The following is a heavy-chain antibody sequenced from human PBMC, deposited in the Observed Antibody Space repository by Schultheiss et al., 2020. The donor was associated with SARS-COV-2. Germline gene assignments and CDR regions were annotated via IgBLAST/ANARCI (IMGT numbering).Heavy chain of an antibody. CDR2: IYYSGST. J-gene: IGHJ4*02. Sequence: SETLSLTCAVSGGSISSYYWSWIRQPPGKGLEWIGYIYYSGSTNYNPSLKSRVTISVDTSKNQLSLKLSSVTAADTAVYYCARQQPESDYWGQGILVTVSS. CDR1: GGSISSYY. CDR3: ARQQPESDY. D-gene: IGHD5-18*01. V-gene: IGHV4-59*08.